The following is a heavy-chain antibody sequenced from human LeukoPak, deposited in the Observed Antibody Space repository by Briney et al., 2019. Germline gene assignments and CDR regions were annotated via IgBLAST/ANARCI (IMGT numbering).Heavy chain of an antibody. J-gene: IGHJ4*02. D-gene: IGHD1-26*01. CDR2: ISYDGSNK. CDR3: AKDRSGMGYYFDF. V-gene: IGHV3-30*02. Sequence: GGSLRLSCAASGFSFSDYAIYWVRQTPGKGLEWVALISYDGSNKYYADSVKGRFTISRDNSKNTLYLQMDSLRAEDTAVYYCAKDRSGMGYYFDFWGQGTLFTVSS. CDR1: GFSFSDYA.